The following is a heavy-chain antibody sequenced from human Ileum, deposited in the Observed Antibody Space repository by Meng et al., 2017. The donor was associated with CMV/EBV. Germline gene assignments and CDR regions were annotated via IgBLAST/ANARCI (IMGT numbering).Heavy chain of an antibody. J-gene: IGHJ4*02. CDR3: AKGGLRGRFLEWYFDY. CDR2: ISTYNGNT. V-gene: IGHV1-18*01. D-gene: IGHD3-3*01. CDR1: GYTFTSYG. Sequence: ASVKVSCKASGYTFTSYGISWVRQAPGQGLEWMGWISTYNGNTNYAQKLQGRVTMTTDTSTSTAYMDLRSLRSDDTAVYYCAKGGLRGRFLEWYFDYWGQGTLVTVSS.